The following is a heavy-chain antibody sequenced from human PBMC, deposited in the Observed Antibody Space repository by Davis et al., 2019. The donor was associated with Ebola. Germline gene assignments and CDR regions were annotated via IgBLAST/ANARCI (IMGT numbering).Heavy chain of an antibody. CDR1: GFTFSSYA. J-gene: IGHJ4*02. CDR2: ISYDGSNK. Sequence: PGESLKISCAASGFTFSSYAMHWVRQAPGTGLEWVAVISYDGSNKYYADSVKGRFTISRDNSKNTLYLQMNSLRDEDTAVYYCARDYVDGYKSGNFDYWGQGTLVTVSS. V-gene: IGHV3-30*03. D-gene: IGHD5-24*01. CDR3: ARDYVDGYKSGNFDY.